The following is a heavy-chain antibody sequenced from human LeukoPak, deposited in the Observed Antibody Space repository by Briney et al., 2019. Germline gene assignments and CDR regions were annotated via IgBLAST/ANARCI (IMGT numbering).Heavy chain of an antibody. Sequence: GGSLRLSCAASGFTISSYAMSWVRQAPGKGLEWVSAISGSGGSTYYADSVKGRFTISRDNSKNTLYLQMNSLRAEDTAVYYCANLPSGADTYYYYGMDVWGQGTTVTVSS. CDR1: GFTISSYA. D-gene: IGHD3-10*01. CDR3: ANLPSGADTYYYYGMDV. CDR2: ISGSGGST. J-gene: IGHJ6*02. V-gene: IGHV3-23*01.